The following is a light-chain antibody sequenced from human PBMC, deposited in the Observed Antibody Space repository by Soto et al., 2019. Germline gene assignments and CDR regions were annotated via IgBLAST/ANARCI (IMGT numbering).Light chain of an antibody. CDR1: SSDVGAYNY. CDR2: DVS. J-gene: IGLJ1*01. Sequence: QSALTQPASVSGSPGQSIAISCTGTSSDVGAYNYVSWYQQHPGKAPKLMIFDVSNRPSGVSNRFSGCKSGNTASLTISGLQAEEVADYYCCSYTTSSTYVFGTGTKLTVL. V-gene: IGLV2-14*03. CDR3: CSYTTSSTYV.